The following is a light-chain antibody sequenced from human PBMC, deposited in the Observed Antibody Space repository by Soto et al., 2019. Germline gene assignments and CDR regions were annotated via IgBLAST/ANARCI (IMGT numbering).Light chain of an antibody. Sequence: QSELTQPRSVSGSPGQSGTLSCTGTSSDVGGYNYVSWYQQHPGKAPKLMIYDVSKRPAGVPDRFSGSKSGNTASLTISGLQAEDEADDYCCSYGGSYTVVVGAGTKLTV. CDR3: CSYGGSYTVV. CDR2: DVS. J-gene: IGLJ2*01. V-gene: IGLV2-11*01. CDR1: SSDVGGYNY.